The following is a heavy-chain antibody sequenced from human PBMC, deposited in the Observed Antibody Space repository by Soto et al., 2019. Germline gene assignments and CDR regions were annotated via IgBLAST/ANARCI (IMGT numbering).Heavy chain of an antibody. CDR3: TRGSRHPDLHYYYYGMDV. J-gene: IGHJ6*02. Sequence: GGSLRLSCTASGFTFGDYTMSWFRQAPGKGLEWVGFIRSKAYGGTTEYAASVKGRFTISRDDSKSIAYLQMNSLKTEDTAVYYCTRGSRHPDLHYYYYGMDVWGQGTTVTVSS. D-gene: IGHD6-25*01. CDR2: IRSKAYGGTT. V-gene: IGHV3-49*03. CDR1: GFTFGDYT.